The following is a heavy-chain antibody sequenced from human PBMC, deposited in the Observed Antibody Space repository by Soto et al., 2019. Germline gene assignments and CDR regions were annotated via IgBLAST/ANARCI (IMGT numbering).Heavy chain of an antibody. D-gene: IGHD1-26*01. Sequence: ASVKVSCKASGYSFTDYYMHWVRQAPGQGLEWMGWIHPHGGGTNYARKFQDWVTMTRDTSTSTVYMELSRLKSDDTALYYCASGIGLGTFFDFWGQ. CDR3: ASGIGLGTFFDF. J-gene: IGHJ4*01. CDR2: IHPHGGGT. CDR1: GYSFTDYY. V-gene: IGHV1-2*04.